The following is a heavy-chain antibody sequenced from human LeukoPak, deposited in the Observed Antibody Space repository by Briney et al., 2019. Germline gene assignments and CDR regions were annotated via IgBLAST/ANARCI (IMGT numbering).Heavy chain of an antibody. CDR3: ARVRSGGTYYDY. V-gene: IGHV3-74*01. CDR2: INSDGSTK. D-gene: IGHD2-15*01. J-gene: IGHJ4*02. CDR1: GFTFSSYW. Sequence: GGSLRLSCAASGFTFSSYWMHWVRQAPGKGLVWVSRINSDGSTKIYADSVKGRFTISTDNAENTLYLQMNSLRAEDTAVYHCARVRSGGTYYDYWGQGTLVTVSS.